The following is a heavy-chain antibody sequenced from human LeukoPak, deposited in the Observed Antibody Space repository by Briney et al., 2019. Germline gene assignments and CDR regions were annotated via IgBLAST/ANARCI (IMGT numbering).Heavy chain of an antibody. V-gene: IGHV1-46*01. J-gene: IGHJ4*02. CDR2: INPSGGST. Sequence: ASVKVSCKASGYTFTSYYMHWVRQAPGQGLEWMGIINPSGGSTSYAQKFQGRVTMTRDTSTSTVYMELSSLRSEGTAVYYCAREKSYSSGWFETPEYYFDYWGQGTLVTVSS. D-gene: IGHD6-19*01. CDR3: AREKSYSSGWFETPEYYFDY. CDR1: GYTFTSYY.